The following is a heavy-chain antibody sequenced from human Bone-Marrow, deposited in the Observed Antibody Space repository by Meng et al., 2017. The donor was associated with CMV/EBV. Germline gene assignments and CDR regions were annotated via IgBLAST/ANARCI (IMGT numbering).Heavy chain of an antibody. CDR2: IIPIFGTA. CDR1: FSSSA. J-gene: IGHJ5*02. D-gene: IGHD3-22*01. Sequence: FSSSAISWVRQAPGQGLEWMGGIIPIFGTANYAQKFQGRVTITADESTSTAYMELSSLRSEDTAVYYCARDRGGNYYDSSAGSWFDPWGQGTLVTVSS. V-gene: IGHV1-69*01. CDR3: ARDRGGNYYDSSAGSWFDP.